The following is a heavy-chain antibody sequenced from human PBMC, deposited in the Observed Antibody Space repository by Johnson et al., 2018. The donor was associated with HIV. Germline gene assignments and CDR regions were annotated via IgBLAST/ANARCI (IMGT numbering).Heavy chain of an antibody. V-gene: IGHV3-30*02. J-gene: IGHJ3*02. CDR3: TAVSYSDAFDI. D-gene: IGHD1-26*01. CDR2: IRYDGPNK. Sequence: QEQLVESGGGVVQRGGSLRLSCVASGFTFRSYGMHWVSQAPGKGLEWVAFIRYDGPNKYYADSVKGRFTVSRDNSMNTLYVEMNSLRVEDTAVYYCTAVSYSDAFDIWGQGTMVTVSS. CDR1: GFTFRSYG.